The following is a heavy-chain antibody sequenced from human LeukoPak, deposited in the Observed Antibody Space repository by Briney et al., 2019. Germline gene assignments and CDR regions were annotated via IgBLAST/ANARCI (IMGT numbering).Heavy chain of an antibody. CDR2: IYYSGST. D-gene: IGHD3-3*01. V-gene: IGHV4-59*08. CDR1: GGSFSGYY. CDR3: ARHLGDYDFWSGYSSPRYGMDV. J-gene: IGHJ6*02. Sequence: SETLSLTCAVYGGSFSGYYWSWIRQPPGKGLEWIGYIYYSGSTNYNPSLKSRVTISVDTSKNQFSLKLSSVTAADTAVYYCARHLGDYDFWSGYSSPRYGMDVWGQGTTVTVSS.